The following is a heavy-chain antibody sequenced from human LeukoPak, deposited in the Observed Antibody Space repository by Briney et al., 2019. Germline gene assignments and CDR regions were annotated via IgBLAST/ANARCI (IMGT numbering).Heavy chain of an antibody. D-gene: IGHD3-22*01. J-gene: IGHJ4*02. V-gene: IGHV3-48*04. CDR1: GFTFSSYT. CDR3: AREEDYYDSSGYYYPLFDY. Sequence: GGSLRLSCAASGFTFSSYTMSWVRQAPGKGLEWVSYISSSSSIIYYADSVKGRFTISRDNAKNSLYLQMNSLRAEDTAVYYCAREEDYYDSSGYYYPLFDYWGQGTLVTVSS. CDR2: ISSSSSII.